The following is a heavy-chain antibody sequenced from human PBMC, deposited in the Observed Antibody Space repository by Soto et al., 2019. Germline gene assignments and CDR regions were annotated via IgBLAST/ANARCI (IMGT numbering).Heavy chain of an antibody. D-gene: IGHD3-9*01. Sequence: QVQLQESGPGLVKPSQTLSLTCTVSGGSISSGGYYWSWIRQHPGKGLEWIGYIYYSGSTYYNPSLKSRVTISVDTSKNQFSLKLSSVTAADTAVYYCARGRYFDWTQYYFDYWGQGTLVTVSS. CDR1: GGSISSGGYY. V-gene: IGHV4-31*03. CDR3: ARGRYFDWTQYYFDY. CDR2: IYYSGST. J-gene: IGHJ4*02.